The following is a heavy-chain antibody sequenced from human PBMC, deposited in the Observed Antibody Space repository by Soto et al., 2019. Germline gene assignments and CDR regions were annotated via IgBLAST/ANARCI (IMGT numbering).Heavy chain of an antibody. CDR3: ASGGYSYGLDY. CDR2: INHSGST. CDR1: GGSFSGYY. D-gene: IGHD5-18*01. V-gene: IGHV4-34*01. J-gene: IGHJ4*02. Sequence: SETLSLTCAVYGGSFSGYYWSWIRQPPGKGLEWIGEINHSGSTNYNPSLKSRVTISVDTSKNQFSLKLSSVTAADTAVYYCASGGYSYGLDYWGQGTLVTVSS.